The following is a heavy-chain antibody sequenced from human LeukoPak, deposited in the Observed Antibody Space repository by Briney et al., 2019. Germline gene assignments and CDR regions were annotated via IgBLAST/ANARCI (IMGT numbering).Heavy chain of an antibody. V-gene: IGHV3-30*19. CDR1: GFTFSGFG. D-gene: IGHD6-19*01. Sequence: AGGSLRLSCAASGFTFSGFGMHWVRRAPGKGLEWVAVVSYDGSNKYYADSVKGRFTISRDNSKNTLYLQMNSLRAEDTAVYYCARGHGSSGWHNWFDPWGQGTLVTVSS. CDR3: ARGHGSSGWHNWFDP. CDR2: VSYDGSNK. J-gene: IGHJ5*02.